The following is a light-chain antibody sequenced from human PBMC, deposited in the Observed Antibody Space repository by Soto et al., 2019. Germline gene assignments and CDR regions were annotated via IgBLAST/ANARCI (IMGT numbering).Light chain of an antibody. CDR3: SSYVGSLYV. V-gene: IGLV2-8*01. CDR2: EVS. Sequence: QSALTQPPSASGSPGQSVTISCTGTSSDVGAYNYVSWYQQHPGKAPKLMIYEVSKRHSGVPDRFSGSKSGNTASLTVSGLQADDEADYYCSSYVGSLYVFGTGTKVTVL. CDR1: SSDVGAYNY. J-gene: IGLJ1*01.